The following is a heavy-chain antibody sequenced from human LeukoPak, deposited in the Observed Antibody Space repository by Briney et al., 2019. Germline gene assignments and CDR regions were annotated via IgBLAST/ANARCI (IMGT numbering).Heavy chain of an antibody. D-gene: IGHD1-26*01. CDR3: ARDHELLRGLDYFDY. CDR2: IRNRARGHTT. J-gene: IGHJ4*02. CDR1: GFMFSDHY. Sequence: PGGSLRLSCAASGFMFSDHYMDWVRQPPGKGLEWVGRIRNRARGHTTEYAASVKGRFTVSRDDSKNSVYLQMNSLRAEDTAVYYCARDHELLRGLDYFDYWGQGTLVTVSS. V-gene: IGHV3-72*01.